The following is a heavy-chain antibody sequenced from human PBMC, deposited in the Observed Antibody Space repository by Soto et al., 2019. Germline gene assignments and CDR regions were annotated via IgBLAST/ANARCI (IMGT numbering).Heavy chain of an antibody. D-gene: IGHD2-21*02. J-gene: IGHJ6*02. Sequence: QVQLQQSGPGLVKPSQTLSLTCTVSGGSISSDNYHWTWIRQSPGKVLEWIGYIYYSGSIFYNPSFKSRVTISVDTSKNQFSLQLSSVTAADTAVYFCAREDDGGDRDYYGLDVWGQGTTVTVSS. CDR1: GGSISSDNYH. V-gene: IGHV4-30-4*08. CDR3: AREDDGGDRDYYGLDV. CDR2: IYYSGSI.